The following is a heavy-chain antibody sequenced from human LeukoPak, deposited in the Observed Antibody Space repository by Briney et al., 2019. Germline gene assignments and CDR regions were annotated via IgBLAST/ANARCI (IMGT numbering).Heavy chain of an antibody. D-gene: IGHD5-18*01. V-gene: IGHV4-38-2*02. J-gene: IGHJ6*03. CDR3: ARTTEGGYTYGYFYYYYMDV. CDR1: GGSISGYY. Sequence: SETLSLTCTVSGGSISGYYWGWIRQPPGKGLEWIGSIYHSGSTYYNPSLKSRVTISVDTSKNQFSLKLSSVTAADTAVYYCARTTEGGYTYGYFYYYYMDVWGKGTTVTISS. CDR2: IYHSGST.